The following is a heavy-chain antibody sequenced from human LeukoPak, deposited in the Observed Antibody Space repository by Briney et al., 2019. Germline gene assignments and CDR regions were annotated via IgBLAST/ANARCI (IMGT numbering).Heavy chain of an antibody. D-gene: IGHD3-16*01. CDR2: ISCSGGSI. CDR3: AKSPGPSRVTGAGEAFDI. J-gene: IGHJ3*02. V-gene: IGHV3-23*01. CDR1: GFTFSSYA. Sequence: PGGSLRLSCAASGFTFSSYAMSWVRQAPGKGLEWVSAISCSGGSIYYADSVKGRFTISRDNSKNTLYLQMNRLRAEDTAVNYCAKSPGPSRVTGAGEAFDIWGQGTMDTVSS.